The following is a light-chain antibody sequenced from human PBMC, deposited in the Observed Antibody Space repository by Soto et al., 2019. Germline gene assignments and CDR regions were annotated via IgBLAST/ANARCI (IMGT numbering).Light chain of an antibody. Sequence: DLQLTQSPSFLSASVGDRVTITCRASQGISSYLAWYQQKPGKVPKLLIYAASTLQSGVPSRFSGSGSGTEFTLTISSLQPEDFATYYCQQLNSYPLTFGQGTRLEIK. CDR2: AAS. J-gene: IGKJ5*01. CDR1: QGISSY. V-gene: IGKV1-9*01. CDR3: QQLNSYPLT.